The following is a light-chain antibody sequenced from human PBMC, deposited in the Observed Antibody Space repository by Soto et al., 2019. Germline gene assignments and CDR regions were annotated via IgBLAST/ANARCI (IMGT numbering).Light chain of an antibody. Sequence: DIQMTHSPSSVSASVGDRVTITCRASQDIGNFLAWYQQTPGKAPKLLIHGASSLYRGVASRFSGGGTGTDFTLTILSLQPEDFATYYCQQTRAFPRTFGQGTRWIS. V-gene: IGKV1-12*01. CDR2: GAS. CDR3: QQTRAFPRT. CDR1: QDIGNF. J-gene: IGKJ3*01.